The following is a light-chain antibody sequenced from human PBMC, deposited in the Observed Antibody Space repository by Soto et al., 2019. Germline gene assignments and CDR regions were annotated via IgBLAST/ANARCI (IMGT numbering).Light chain of an antibody. V-gene: IGLV2-23*02. CDR1: SGDVGGYNL. CDR2: EVT. J-gene: IGLJ1*01. Sequence: LTQPASVSGSPGQSITIPCTGTSGDVGGYNLVSWYQQHPGKAPKLMIYEVTERPSGVSNRFSGSKSGNTASLTISGLQPDDEADYYCCSYAGNSEVFGPGTKVTVL. CDR3: CSYAGNSEV.